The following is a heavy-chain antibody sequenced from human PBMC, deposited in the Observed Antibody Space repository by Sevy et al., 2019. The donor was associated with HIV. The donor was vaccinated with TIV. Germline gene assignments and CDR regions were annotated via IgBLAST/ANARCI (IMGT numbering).Heavy chain of an antibody. J-gene: IGHJ2*01. V-gene: IGHV3-30-3*01. CDR1: GFTFSSYA. CDR2: ISYDGSNK. CDR3: ASSKRQWLVHPVTGDWYFDL. D-gene: IGHD6-19*01. Sequence: GGSLRLSCAASGFTFSSYAMRWVRQAPGKGLEWVAVISYDGSNKYYADSVKGRFTISRDNSKNTLYLQMNSLRAEDTAVYYCASSKRQWLVHPVTGDWYFDLWGRGTLVTVSS.